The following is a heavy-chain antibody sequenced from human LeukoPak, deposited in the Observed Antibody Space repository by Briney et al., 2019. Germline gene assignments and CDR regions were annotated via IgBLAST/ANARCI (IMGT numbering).Heavy chain of an antibody. CDR1: GFTFSSYA. D-gene: IGHD2-21*02. J-gene: IGHJ4*02. CDR3: ARDWGDSKIDQ. Sequence: PGGSLRLSCGASGFTFSSYAMSWVRQAPGKGLEWVSAISGSGGSTYCADSVKGRFTISRDNSKNTLYLQMDSLRAEDTAVYYCARDWGDSKIDQWGQGTLVTVSS. CDR2: ISGSGGST. V-gene: IGHV3-23*01.